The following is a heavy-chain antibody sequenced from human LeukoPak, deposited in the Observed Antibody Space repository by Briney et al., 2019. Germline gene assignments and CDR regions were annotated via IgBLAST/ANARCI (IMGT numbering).Heavy chain of an antibody. Sequence: GGSLRLSCAASGFTFSSYGMNWVRQAPGKGLEWVAVIWYDGSNKYYADSVKGRFTISRDNSKNTLYLQMNSLRAEDTAVYYCARDWPGRYCSGGSCYSGAAFDIWGQGTMVTVS. V-gene: IGHV3-33*01. CDR1: GFTFSSYG. CDR2: IWYDGSNK. D-gene: IGHD2-15*01. CDR3: ARDWPGRYCSGGSCYSGAAFDI. J-gene: IGHJ3*02.